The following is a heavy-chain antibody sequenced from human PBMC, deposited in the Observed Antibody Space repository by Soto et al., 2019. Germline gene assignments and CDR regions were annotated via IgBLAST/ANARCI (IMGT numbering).Heavy chain of an antibody. J-gene: IGHJ4*02. CDR3: VAGDNADY. D-gene: IGHD3-10*01. CDR2: ITSDGSVN. V-gene: IGHV3-7*03. Sequence: EVQVVESGGALARPGESLRLSCVASGITTSVYWMAWVRQAPGRGLEWVASITSDGSVNYYMDSLKGRFTISRDSAINSLYLQLSSLRGEDTAVYFCVAGDNADYWGQGTLVTVSP. CDR1: GITTSVYW.